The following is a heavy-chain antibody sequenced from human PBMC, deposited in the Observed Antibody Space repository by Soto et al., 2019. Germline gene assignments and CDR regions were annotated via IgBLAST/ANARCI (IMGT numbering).Heavy chain of an antibody. V-gene: IGHV4-31*03. CDR1: GGSISSGGYY. D-gene: IGHD3-16*01. CDR3: ATDQPHLDPFGDRFDP. CDR2: IYYSGST. J-gene: IGHJ5*02. Sequence: QVQLQESGPGLVKPSQTLSLTCTVSGGSISSGGYYWSWIRQHPGKGLEWIGYIYYSGSTYYNPSLKSRVTISVDTSKNQFSLTLSSVTAADTAVYYCATDQPHLDPFGDRFDPWGQGTLVTVAS.